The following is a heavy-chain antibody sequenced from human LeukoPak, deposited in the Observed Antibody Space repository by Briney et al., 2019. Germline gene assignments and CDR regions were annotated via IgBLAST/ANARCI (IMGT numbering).Heavy chain of an antibody. Sequence: ASVKVSCKASGYTFTSYAMHWVRQAPGQRLEWMGWINAGNGNTKYSQKFQGRVTITRDTSASTANMELSSLRSEDTAVYYCARDPFYCSGGSCYSQGYYGMDVWGQGTTVTVSS. CDR3: ARDPFYCSGGSCYSQGYYGMDV. J-gene: IGHJ6*02. CDR1: GYTFTSYA. D-gene: IGHD2-15*01. V-gene: IGHV1-3*01. CDR2: INAGNGNT.